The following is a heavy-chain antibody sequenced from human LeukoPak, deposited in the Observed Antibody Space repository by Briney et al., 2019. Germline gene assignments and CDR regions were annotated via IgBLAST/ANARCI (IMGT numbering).Heavy chain of an antibody. CDR2: ISSNGGST. CDR3: LSGFHYGSGTYSSAYFDY. V-gene: IGHV3-64D*09. J-gene: IGHJ4*02. CDR1: GFTFSNYA. Sequence: GGSLRLSCSTCGFTFSNYAMHWVRQAPGKGLEYVSSISSNGGSTYYEDSLKGRFTISRDNSKNTLYLQMSSLRAEDTAVYYCLSGFHYGSGTYSSAYFDYWGQGTLVTVSS. D-gene: IGHD3-10*01.